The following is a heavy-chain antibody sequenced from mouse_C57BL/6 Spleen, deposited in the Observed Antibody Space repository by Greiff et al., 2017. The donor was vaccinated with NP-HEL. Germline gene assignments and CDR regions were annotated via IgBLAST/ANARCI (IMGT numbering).Heavy chain of an antibody. CDR3: TSRIYYYSPFDY. Sequence: VQLQQSGAELVRPGASVTLSCKASGYTFTDYEMHWVKQTPVHGLEWIGAIDPETGGTAYNQKFKGKAILTADKSSSTAYMELRSLTSEDSAVYDCTSRIYYYSPFDYWGQGTTLTVAS. V-gene: IGHV1-15*01. J-gene: IGHJ2*01. CDR1: GYTFTDYE. CDR2: IDPETGGT. D-gene: IGHD1-1*01.